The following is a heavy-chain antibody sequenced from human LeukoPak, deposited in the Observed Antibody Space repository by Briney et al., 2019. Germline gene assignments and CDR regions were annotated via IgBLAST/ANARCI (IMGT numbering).Heavy chain of an antibody. Sequence: PGGSLRLSCAASGFTFSSYGMHWVRQAPGKGLEWVAFIRYDGSNKYYADSVKGRFTISRDNSKNTLYLQMNSLRAEDTAVYYCAKGGDSSSWAFDYWGQGTLVTVSS. CDR3: AKGGDSSSWAFDY. CDR1: GFTFSSYG. D-gene: IGHD6-13*01. V-gene: IGHV3-30*02. J-gene: IGHJ4*02. CDR2: IRYDGSNK.